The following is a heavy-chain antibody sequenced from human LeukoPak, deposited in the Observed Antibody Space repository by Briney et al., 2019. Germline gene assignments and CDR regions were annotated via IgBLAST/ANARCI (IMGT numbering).Heavy chain of an antibody. CDR1: GGSFSGYY. D-gene: IGHD2-2*01. V-gene: IGHV4-34*01. J-gene: IGHJ5*02. CDR3: ARGHCSSTSCYLHNWFDP. CDR2: INHSGRT. Sequence: SETLSLTCAVYGGSFSGYYWSWIRQPPGKGLEWIGEINHSGRTNYNPSLKSRVTISVDTSKNQFSLKLSSVTAADTAVYYCARGHCSSTSCYLHNWFDPWGQGTLVTVSS.